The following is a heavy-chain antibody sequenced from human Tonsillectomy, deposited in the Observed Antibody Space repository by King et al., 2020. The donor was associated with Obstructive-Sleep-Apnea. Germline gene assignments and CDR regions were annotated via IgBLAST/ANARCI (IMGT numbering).Heavy chain of an antibody. J-gene: IGHJ4*02. V-gene: IGHV1-8*01. Sequence: VQLVESGPEVKKPGASVKVSCKASGYTFTSYDINWVRQATGQGLEWMGWMNPNSGNTGYAQKFQGRVTMTRNTSMTTAYMELRSLTSEDTAVYYCVRERGYPDYWGQGTLVTVSS. CDR2: MNPNSGNT. CDR3: VRERGYPDY. CDR1: GYTFTSYD. D-gene: IGHD5-18*01.